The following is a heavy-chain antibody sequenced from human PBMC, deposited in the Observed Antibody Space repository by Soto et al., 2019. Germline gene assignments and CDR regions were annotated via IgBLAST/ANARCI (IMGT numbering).Heavy chain of an antibody. CDR2: IIPIFGTA. D-gene: IGHD2-2*01. CDR3: ARDHSDRTAYCSSTSCYKFDY. CDR1: GGTFSSYA. J-gene: IGHJ4*02. Sequence: SVKVSCKASGGTFSSYAITWVRQAPGKGLEWMGGIIPIFGTANYAQKFRDRVTIRADESTSTVYMELSSLRSEDTAVYYCARDHSDRTAYCSSTSCYKFDYWGQGTLVTVSS. V-gene: IGHV1-69*13.